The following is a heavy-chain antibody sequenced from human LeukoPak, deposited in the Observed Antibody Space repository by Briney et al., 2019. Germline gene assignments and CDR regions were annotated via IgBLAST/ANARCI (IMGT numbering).Heavy chain of an antibody. Sequence: SETLSLTCAVSNYSISSGYYWGWIRQPPAKGLEWIGNIYRSGTTYHNPSLKNRVTISVDTSKNQFSLNLSFVTAADTAVYYCARGDFWSGYPYYFDYWGQGTLVTVSS. V-gene: IGHV4-38-2*01. CDR2: IYRSGTT. CDR1: NYSISSGYY. CDR3: ARGDFWSGYPYYFDY. J-gene: IGHJ4*02. D-gene: IGHD3-3*01.